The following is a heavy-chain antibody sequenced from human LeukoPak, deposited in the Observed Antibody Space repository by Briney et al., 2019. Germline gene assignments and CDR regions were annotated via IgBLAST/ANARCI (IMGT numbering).Heavy chain of an antibody. J-gene: IGHJ3*02. CDR1: GFTFSSYS. CDR3: AGINDYGDPTGAFDI. D-gene: IGHD4-17*01. V-gene: IGHV3-21*01. CDR2: ISSSSSYI. Sequence: GGSLRLSCAASGFTFSSYSMNWVRQAPGKGLAWVSSISSSSSYIHYTDSVKGRFTIYRDNAKNSLYLQMNSLRIEDTAVYYCAGINDYGDPTGAFDIWGQGTMVTVSS.